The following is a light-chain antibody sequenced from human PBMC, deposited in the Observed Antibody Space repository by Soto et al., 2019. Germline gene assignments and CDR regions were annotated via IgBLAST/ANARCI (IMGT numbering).Light chain of an antibody. J-gene: IGKJ1*01. CDR1: QTVLSSSNRKNS. V-gene: IGKV4-1*01. CDR3: QQYYTTPT. Sequence: DIVMTQSPDSLAVSLGERASFNCKSSQTVLSSSNRKNSVAWYQQRPGQPPKLLIYGASTRESGVPDRFRGSGSGTDFTLSISSLQAEDVAVYFCQQYYTTPTFGQGTKVEIK. CDR2: GAS.